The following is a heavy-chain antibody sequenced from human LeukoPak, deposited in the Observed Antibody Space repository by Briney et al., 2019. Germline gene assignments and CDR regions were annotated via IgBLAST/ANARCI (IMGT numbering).Heavy chain of an antibody. D-gene: IGHD3-9*01. CDR2: IYYSGST. Sequence: SETLSLTCTVSGGSISSYYWSWIRQPPGKGLEWIGYIYYSGSTNYNPSLKSRVTISVDTSKNQFSLKLSSVTAADTAVYYCAREVSFDWLFSSGWFDPWGQGTLVTVSS. J-gene: IGHJ5*02. CDR1: GGSISSYY. CDR3: AREVSFDWLFSSGWFDP. V-gene: IGHV4-59*01.